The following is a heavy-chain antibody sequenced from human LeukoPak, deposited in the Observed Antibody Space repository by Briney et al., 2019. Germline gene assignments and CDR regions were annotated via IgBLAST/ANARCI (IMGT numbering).Heavy chain of an antibody. CDR2: IGYRGGSI. V-gene: IGHV3-23*01. CDR1: GFSFSYYA. D-gene: IGHD6-13*01. CDR3: ARWVSSSWYGPNWYFDL. J-gene: IGHJ2*01. Sequence: GGSLRLSCAASGFSFSYYAMSWVRQAPGKGLEWVSIIGYRGGSIYYGNSVKGRFTISRDNSENTLSLQMNGLRPEDTAVYYCARWVSSSWYGPNWYFDLWGRGTLVTVSS.